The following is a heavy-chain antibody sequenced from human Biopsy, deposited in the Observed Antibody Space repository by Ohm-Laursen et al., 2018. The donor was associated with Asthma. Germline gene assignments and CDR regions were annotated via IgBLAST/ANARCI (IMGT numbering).Heavy chain of an antibody. Sequence: GTLSLTCTVSGGSINNFYWSWIRHPPGKGLESIGHVYYSGSTNYNPSLKSRVTISIDASKNQFSLKLTSVTAADTAVYYCARGVDRVTGLLDHFDSWGQGTLVTVSS. CDR1: GGSINNFY. D-gene: IGHD2-21*02. V-gene: IGHV4-59*01. CDR3: ARGVDRVTGLLDHFDS. J-gene: IGHJ4*02. CDR2: VYYSGST.